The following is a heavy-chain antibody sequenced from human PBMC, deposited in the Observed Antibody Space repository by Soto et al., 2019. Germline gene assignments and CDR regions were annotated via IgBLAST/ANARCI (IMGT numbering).Heavy chain of an antibody. CDR1: GFTFDDYA. D-gene: IGHD6-19*01. J-gene: IGHJ4*02. V-gene: IGHV3-9*01. CDR2: ISWNSGSI. Sequence: VQLVESGGGLVQPGRSLRLSCAASGFTFDDYAMHWVRQAPGKGLEWVSGISWNSGSIGYADSVKGRFTISRDNAKNSLYLQMNSLRAEDTALYYCAKEDRSVAGSSLDYWGQGTLVTVSS. CDR3: AKEDRSVAGSSLDY.